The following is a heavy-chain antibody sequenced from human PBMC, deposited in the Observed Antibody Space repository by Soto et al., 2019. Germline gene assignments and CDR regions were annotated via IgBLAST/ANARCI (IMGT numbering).Heavy chain of an antibody. CDR1: GYTFTTYG. D-gene: IGHD2-2*01. J-gene: IGHJ4*02. V-gene: IGHV1-18*01. CDR3: ARHGGYAPLDY. Sequence: QVQLVPSGVEVKKPGASVKVSCKASGYTFTTYGISWLRQAPGQGLEWMGWISAYNGNRNSAQRLQGRVTMTLDTSTSTVYMELRSLTSDDTAVYYCARHGGYAPLDYWGQGTLVTVSS. CDR2: ISAYNGNR.